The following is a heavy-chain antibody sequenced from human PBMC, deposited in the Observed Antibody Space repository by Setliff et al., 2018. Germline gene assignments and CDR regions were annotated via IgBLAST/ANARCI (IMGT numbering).Heavy chain of an antibody. CDR1: GFTFSSYW. V-gene: IGHV3-21*01. CDR3: ARGSSWYVCKY. J-gene: IGHJ4*02. CDR2: ISGSGGST. D-gene: IGHD6-13*01. Sequence: GGSLRLSCAASGFTFSSYWMHWVRQSPEKGLVWVSAISGSGGSTYYADSVKGRFTISRDNARNALYLQMNSLRAEDTAVYYCARGSSWYVCKYWGQGTLVTVSS.